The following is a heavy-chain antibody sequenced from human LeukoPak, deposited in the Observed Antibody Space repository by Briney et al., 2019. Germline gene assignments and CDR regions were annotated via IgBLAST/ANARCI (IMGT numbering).Heavy chain of an antibody. CDR3: ASEAAAGGTDY. J-gene: IGHJ4*02. D-gene: IGHD6-13*01. Sequence: PSETLSLTCTVSGGSISSYYWSWIRQPPGKGLEWIGYIYYSGSTNYNPSLKSRVTISVDTSKSQFSLKLSSVTAADTAVYYCASEAAAGGTDYWGQGTLVTVSS. CDR2: IYYSGST. CDR1: GGSISSYY. V-gene: IGHV4-59*01.